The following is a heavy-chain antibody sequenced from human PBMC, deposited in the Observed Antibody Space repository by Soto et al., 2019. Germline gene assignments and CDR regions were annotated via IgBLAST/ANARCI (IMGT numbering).Heavy chain of an antibody. D-gene: IGHD4-17*01. Sequence: QVQLQQWGAGLLKPSETLSLTCAVYVGSFSGYYWSWIRQPPGKGLEWVGEISHRGSTNYNPSLKSRLTVSVDTSKNQFSLKLTSVTAADTAVYYCARGGGDWYFDLLGRGTPVTVSS. V-gene: IGHV4-34*01. CDR3: ARGGGDWYFDL. CDR2: ISHRGST. CDR1: VGSFSGYY. J-gene: IGHJ2*01.